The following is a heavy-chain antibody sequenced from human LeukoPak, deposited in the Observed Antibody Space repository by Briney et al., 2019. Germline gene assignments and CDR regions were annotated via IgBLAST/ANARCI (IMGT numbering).Heavy chain of an antibody. D-gene: IGHD3-3*01. CDR2: IYHSGNT. Sequence: SETLSLTCAVSGGSISSGGYSWSWIRQPPGKGLEWIGYIYHSGNTYYNPSLKSRVTISVDRSKNQFSLKLSSVTAADTAVYYCARDGDFWSAPGAFDIWGQGTMVTVSS. V-gene: IGHV4-30-2*01. CDR1: GGSISSGGYS. J-gene: IGHJ3*02. CDR3: ARDGDFWSAPGAFDI.